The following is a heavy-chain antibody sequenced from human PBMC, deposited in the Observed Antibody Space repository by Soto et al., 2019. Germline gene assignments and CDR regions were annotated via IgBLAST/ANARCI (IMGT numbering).Heavy chain of an antibody. V-gene: IGHV4-59*01. CDR1: GGSISSYY. CDR3: ARSPTFYNWNFDYYYYYYMDV. J-gene: IGHJ6*03. CDR2: IYYSGST. Sequence: PSETLSLTCTVSGGSISSYYWSWIRQPPGKGLEWIGYIYYSGSTNYNPSLKSRVTISVDTSKNQFSLKLSSVTAADTAVYYCARSPTFYNWNFDYYYYYYMDVWGKGTTVTV. D-gene: IGHD1-1*01.